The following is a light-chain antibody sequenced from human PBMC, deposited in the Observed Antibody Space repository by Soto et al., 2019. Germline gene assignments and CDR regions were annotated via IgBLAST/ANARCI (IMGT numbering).Light chain of an antibody. CDR1: QSVSSSY. V-gene: IGKV3-20*01. CDR2: WAS. CDR3: QQYYSTPLT. J-gene: IGKJ4*01. Sequence: EIVLTQSPGTLSLSPGERATLSCRASQSVSSSYLAWYQQKPGQPPKLLIYWASTRESGVPDRFSGSGSGTDFTLTISSLQAEDVAVYYCQQYYSTPLTFGGGTKV.